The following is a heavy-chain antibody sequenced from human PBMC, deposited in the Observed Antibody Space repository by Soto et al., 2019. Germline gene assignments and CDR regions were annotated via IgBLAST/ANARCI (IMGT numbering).Heavy chain of an antibody. CDR2: FDPEDGET. J-gene: IGHJ4*02. CDR1: GYTLTELS. CDR3: ATEAHGDYYFDY. D-gene: IGHD4-17*01. V-gene: IGHV1-24*01. Sequence: ASVKVSCKVSGYTLTELSMHWVRQAPGKGLEWMGGFDPEDGETIYAQKFQGRVTMTEDTSTDTAYMELSSLRSEDTVVYYCATEAHGDYYFDYWGQGTLVTVSS.